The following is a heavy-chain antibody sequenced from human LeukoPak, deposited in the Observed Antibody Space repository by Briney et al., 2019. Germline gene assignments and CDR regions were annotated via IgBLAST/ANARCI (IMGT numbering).Heavy chain of an antibody. CDR2: MNPNSGNT. CDR3: ARGQDYYDSSGYYFGYYYYGMDV. D-gene: IGHD3-22*01. J-gene: IGHJ6*02. V-gene: IGHV1-8*01. CDR1: GYTFTDYD. Sequence: ASVKVSCKASGYTFTDYDINWVRQATGQGLEWMGWMNPNSGNTGYAQNFQGRVTMTRNTPISTAYMELSSLRSEDTAVYYCARGQDYYDSSGYYFGYYYYGMDVWGQGTTVTVSS.